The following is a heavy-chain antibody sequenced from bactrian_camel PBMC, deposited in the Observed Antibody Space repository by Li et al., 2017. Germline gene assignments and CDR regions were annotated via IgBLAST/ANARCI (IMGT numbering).Heavy chain of an antibody. CDR1: GYAYSWKY. D-gene: IGHD3*01. J-gene: IGHJ4*01. Sequence: EVQLVESGGGSVQIGGSLKLSCAASGYAYSWKYMGWFRQAPGKEREGVAVLFTGDDSAYYADSVKGRFTISRDNAKDTLYLQMNSLKIEDTAVYYCALGSSRQATMTARGKGTQVTVS. V-gene: IGHV3S40*01. CDR2: LFTGDDSA.